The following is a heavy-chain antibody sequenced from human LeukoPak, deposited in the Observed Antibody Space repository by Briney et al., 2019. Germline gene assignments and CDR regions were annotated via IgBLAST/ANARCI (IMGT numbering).Heavy chain of an antibody. J-gene: IGHJ4*02. CDR2: INHSGST. CDR3: ARGGSGYDYVWGSYRYLGY. Sequence: PSETLSLTCAVYGGSFSGHYWSWIRQPPGKGLEWIGEINHSGSTNYNPSLKSRVTISVDTSKNQFSLKLSSVTAADTAVYYCARGGSGYDYVWGSYRYLGYWGQGTLVTVSS. CDR1: GGSFSGHY. D-gene: IGHD3-16*02. V-gene: IGHV4-34*01.